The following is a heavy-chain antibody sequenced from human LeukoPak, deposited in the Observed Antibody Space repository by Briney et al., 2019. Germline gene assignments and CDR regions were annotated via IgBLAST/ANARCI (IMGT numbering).Heavy chain of an antibody. J-gene: IGHJ6*03. CDR3: ARVKTGRSYYYYYMDV. CDR2: ISAYNGNT. Sequence: ASVKVSCKASGYTFTSYGISWVRQAPGQGLEWMGWISAYNGNTNYAQKLQGRVTMTTDTSTSTAYMELRSLRSDDTAVYYCARVKTGRSYYYYYMDVWGKGTTVTVSS. CDR1: GYTFTSYG. V-gene: IGHV1-18*01. D-gene: IGHD2-15*01.